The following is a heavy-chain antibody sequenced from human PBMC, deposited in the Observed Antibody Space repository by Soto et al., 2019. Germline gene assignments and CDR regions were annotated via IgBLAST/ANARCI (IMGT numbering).Heavy chain of an antibody. J-gene: IGHJ5*02. D-gene: IGHD2-2*02. CDR3: ARKVPAVRPVRWFDP. Sequence: GASVKVSCKASGYTFTSYDINWVRQATGQGLEWMGWMNPNSGNTGYAQKFQGRVTMTRNTSISTAYMELSSLRSEDTAVYYCARKVPAVRPVRWFDPWGQGTLVTVSS. CDR1: GYTFTSYD. CDR2: MNPNSGNT. V-gene: IGHV1-8*01.